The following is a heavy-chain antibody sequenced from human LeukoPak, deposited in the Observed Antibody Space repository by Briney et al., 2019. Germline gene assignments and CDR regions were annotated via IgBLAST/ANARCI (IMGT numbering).Heavy chain of an antibody. Sequence: SETLSLTCTVSGSSISSSSYYWGWIRQPPGKGLEWIGSIYYSGSTYYNPSLKSRVTISVDTSKNQFPLKLSSVTAADTAVYYCARLLRYFDWPYNWFDPWGQGTLVTVSS. CDR1: GSSISSSSYY. CDR3: ARLLRYFDWPYNWFDP. J-gene: IGHJ5*02. V-gene: IGHV4-39*01. D-gene: IGHD3-9*01. CDR2: IYYSGST.